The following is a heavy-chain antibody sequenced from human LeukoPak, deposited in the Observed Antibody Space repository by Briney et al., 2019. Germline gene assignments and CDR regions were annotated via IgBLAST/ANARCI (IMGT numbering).Heavy chain of an antibody. D-gene: IGHD5-12*01. J-gene: IGHJ4*02. CDR3: ARDYSVMDIVASYFFDY. CDR1: GFTLSSYE. Sequence: QPGGSLRLSCATSGFTLSSYEMNWVRQAPGKGLEWISYITTSGTSTYYADSVKGRFTISRDNAENSLYLQMNSLRAEDTAVYYCARDYSVMDIVASYFFDYWGQGTLVTVSS. CDR2: ITTSGTST. V-gene: IGHV3-48*03.